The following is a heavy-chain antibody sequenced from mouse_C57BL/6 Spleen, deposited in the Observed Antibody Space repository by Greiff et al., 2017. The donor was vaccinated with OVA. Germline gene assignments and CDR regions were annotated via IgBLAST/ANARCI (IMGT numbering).Heavy chain of an antibody. J-gene: IGHJ4*01. CDR1: GYTFTDYY. CDR3: AREIPLRQDAMDY. CDR2: INPYNGGT. V-gene: IGHV1-19*01. Sequence: VQLQQSGPVLVKPGASVKMSCKASGYTFTDYYMNWVKQSHGKSLEWIGVINPYNGGTSYNQKFKGKATLTVDKSSSTAYMELNSLTSEDSAVYYCAREIPLRQDAMDYWGQGTSVTVSS. D-gene: IGHD2-4*01.